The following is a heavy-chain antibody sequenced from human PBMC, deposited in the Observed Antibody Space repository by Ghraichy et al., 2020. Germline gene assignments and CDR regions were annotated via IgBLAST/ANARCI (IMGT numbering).Heavy chain of an antibody. Sequence: ASVKVSCKASGYTFTGYYMHWVRQAPGQGLEWMGRINPNSGGTNYAQKFQGRVTMTRDTSISTAYMELSRLRSDDTAVYYCARDGYSGYDYGYYYYGMDVWGQGTTVTVSS. CDR3: ARDGYSGYDYGYYYYGMDV. J-gene: IGHJ6*02. D-gene: IGHD5-12*01. CDR2: INPNSGGT. CDR1: GYTFTGYY. V-gene: IGHV1-2*06.